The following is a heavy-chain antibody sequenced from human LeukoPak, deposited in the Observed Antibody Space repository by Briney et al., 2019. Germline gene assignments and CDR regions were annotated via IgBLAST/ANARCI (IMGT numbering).Heavy chain of an antibody. V-gene: IGHV4-34*03. CDR3: YIFGYSSGWGIDY. CDR2: INHSGST. D-gene: IGHD6-19*01. J-gene: IGHJ4*02. CDR1: GGSFSGYY. Sequence: PSETLSLTCAVYGGSFSGYYWSWIRQPPGKGLEWIGEINHSGSTNYNPSLKSRVTISVDTSKNQFSLKLSSVTAADTAVYYCYIFGYSSGWGIDYWGRGTLVTVSS.